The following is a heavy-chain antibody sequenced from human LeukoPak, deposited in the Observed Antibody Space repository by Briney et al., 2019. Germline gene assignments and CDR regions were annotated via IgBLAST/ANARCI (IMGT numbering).Heavy chain of an antibody. CDR3: ARDLDCSSTSCSDY. D-gene: IGHD2-2*01. Sequence: PSETLSLTCTVSGGSISSYYWSWIRQPAGKGLEWIGRIYTSGSTNYNPSLKSRVTMSVDTSKNQFSLKLSSVTAAGTAVYYCARDLDCSSTSCSDYWGQGTLVTVSS. V-gene: IGHV4-4*07. CDR1: GGSISSYY. CDR2: IYTSGST. J-gene: IGHJ4*02.